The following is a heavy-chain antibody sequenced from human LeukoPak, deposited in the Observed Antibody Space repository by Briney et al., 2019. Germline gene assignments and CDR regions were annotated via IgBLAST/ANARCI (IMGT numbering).Heavy chain of an antibody. J-gene: IGHJ6*02. CDR1: GFSFTSYA. Sequence: GGSLRLSCAASGFSFTSYAMSWVRQAQGKGLEWVSAVSRSGGATYYADSVKGRFTISRDNSKNTLYLQMNSLRAEDTAVYYCAKDSSAIFGVVRYYYGMDVWGQGTTVTVSS. D-gene: IGHD3-3*01. V-gene: IGHV3-23*01. CDR2: VSRSGGAT. CDR3: AKDSSAIFGVVRYYYGMDV.